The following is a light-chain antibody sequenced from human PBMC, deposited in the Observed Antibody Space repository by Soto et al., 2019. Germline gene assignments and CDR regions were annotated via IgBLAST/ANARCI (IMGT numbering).Light chain of an antibody. CDR3: QQRSEWPRT. J-gene: IGKJ1*01. V-gene: IGKV3-11*01. CDR1: QSISSS. CDR2: DAS. Sequence: EIVLTQSPATLSLSPGERATLSCRASQSISSSLAWYQQKPGQAPRLLIYDASSRATDFPDRFSGSRSGTDFTLTIGSLEPEDFAVYYCQQRSEWPRTFGQGTKVEIK.